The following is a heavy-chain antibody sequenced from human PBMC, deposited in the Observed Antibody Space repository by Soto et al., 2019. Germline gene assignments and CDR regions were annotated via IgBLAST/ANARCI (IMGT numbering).Heavy chain of an antibody. CDR3: AKVLLWFGEWYYFDY. D-gene: IGHD3-10*01. Sequence: GGSLRLSCAASGFTFSSYAMSWVRQAPGKGLEWVSAISGSGGSTYYADSVKGRFTISRDNSKNTLYLQMNSLRAEDTAVYYCAKVLLWFGEWYYFDYWGQGTLVTVSS. J-gene: IGHJ4*02. V-gene: IGHV3-23*01. CDR1: GFTFSSYA. CDR2: ISGSGGST.